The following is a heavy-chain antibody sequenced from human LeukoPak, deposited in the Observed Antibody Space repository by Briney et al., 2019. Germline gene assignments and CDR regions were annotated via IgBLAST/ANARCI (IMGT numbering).Heavy chain of an antibody. D-gene: IGHD3-16*01. CDR1: GFTFGKYW. J-gene: IGHJ4*02. CDR3: ASLYRDY. CDR2: ISGSGGST. V-gene: IGHV3-23*01. Sequence: GGSLRLSCVASGFTFGKYWMSWVRQAPGKGLEWVSSISGSGGSTYYADSVKGRFTISRDNSKNTLYLQMNSLRAEDTAVYYCASLYRDYWGQGTLVTVSS.